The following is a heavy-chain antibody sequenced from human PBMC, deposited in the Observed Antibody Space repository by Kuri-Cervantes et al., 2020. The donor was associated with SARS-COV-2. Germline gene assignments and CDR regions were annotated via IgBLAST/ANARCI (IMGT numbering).Heavy chain of an antibody. D-gene: IGHD5-24*01. CDR2: MSPSSSYI. J-gene: IGHJ4*02. V-gene: IGHV3-11*06. CDR1: GFIFSDYY. CDR3: ARDRRWLQPLFDY. Sequence: GESLKISCAASGFIFSDYYMSWIRQAPGKGLEWVSFMSPSSSYINYADSVKGRFTISRDNSKNMMYLQMNSLRDEDTGLFYCARDRRWLQPLFDYWGQGTLVTVSS.